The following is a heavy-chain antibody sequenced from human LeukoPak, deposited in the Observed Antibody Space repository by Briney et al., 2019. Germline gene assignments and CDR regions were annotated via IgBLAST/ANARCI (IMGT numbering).Heavy chain of an antibody. D-gene: IGHD1-14*01. J-gene: IGHJ5*02. CDR3: VRERRVGINWFDP. CDR2: IKTDGSIT. Sequence: GGSLRLSCAASGFSFSVFWMHWVRQAPGKGPVWVSRIKTDGSITNYADSVKGRFTISRDNAKNTLYLQMNSLRAEDTAVYYCVRERRVGINWFDPWGQGTLVTVSS. V-gene: IGHV3-74*01. CDR1: GFSFSVFW.